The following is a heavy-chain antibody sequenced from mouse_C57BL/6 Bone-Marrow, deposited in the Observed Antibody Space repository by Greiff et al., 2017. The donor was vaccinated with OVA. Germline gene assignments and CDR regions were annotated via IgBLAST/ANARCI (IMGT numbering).Heavy chain of an antibody. Sequence: VQGVESGPGLVAPSQSLSITCTVSGFSLTSYGVDWVRQPPGKGLVWLGVIWGGGSTNYNSALMSRLSISKDNSKSQVFLKMNSLQTEDTAMYYCAKPYGYERGFYFDYWGQGTTLTVSS. V-gene: IGHV2-9*01. J-gene: IGHJ2*01. CDR1: GFSLTSYG. CDR2: IWGGGST. CDR3: AKPYGYERGFYFDY. D-gene: IGHD2-2*01.